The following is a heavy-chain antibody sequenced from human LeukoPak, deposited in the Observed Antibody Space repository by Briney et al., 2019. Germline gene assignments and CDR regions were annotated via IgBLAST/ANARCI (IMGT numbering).Heavy chain of an antibody. D-gene: IGHD5-18*01. Sequence: PSQTLSLTCTVSGGSISSGSYYWSWIRQPAGKGLEWIGRIYTSGSTNYNPSLKSRVTMSVDTSKNQFSLKLSSVTAADTAVYYCARFGSYGYRAAFDYWGQGTLVTVSS. CDR2: IYTSGST. CDR1: GGSISSGSYY. J-gene: IGHJ4*02. CDR3: ARFGSYGYRAAFDY. V-gene: IGHV4-61*02.